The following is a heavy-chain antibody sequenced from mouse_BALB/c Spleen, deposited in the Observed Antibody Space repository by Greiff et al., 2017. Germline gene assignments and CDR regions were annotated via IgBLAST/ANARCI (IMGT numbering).Heavy chain of an antibody. D-gene: IGHD1-1*01. Sequence: EVKLQESGPGLVKPSQSPSLTCSVTGYSITSGYYWNWIRQFPGNKLEWMGYISYDGSNNYNPSLKNRISITRDTSKNQFFLKLNSVTTEDTATYYCARGFITTVVARNWYFDVWGAGTTVTVSS. J-gene: IGHJ1*01. CDR2: ISYDGSN. CDR3: ARGFITTVVARNWYFDV. V-gene: IGHV3-6*02. CDR1: GYSITSGYY.